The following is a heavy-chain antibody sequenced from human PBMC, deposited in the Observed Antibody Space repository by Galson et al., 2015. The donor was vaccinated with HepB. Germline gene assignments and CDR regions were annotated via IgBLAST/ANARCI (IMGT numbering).Heavy chain of an antibody. J-gene: IGHJ6*03. V-gene: IGHV4-59*01. CDR3: ARSQYDQRGDYYYYMDV. CDR1: GGSISSYY. D-gene: IGHD3-16*01. Sequence: ETLSLTCTVSGGSISSYYWSWIRQPPGKGLEWIGYIYYSGSTTYNPSLKSRVTISADTSKNQFSLKLSSVTAADTAVYYCARSQYDQRGDYYYYMDVWGKGTTVTVSS. CDR2: IYYSGST.